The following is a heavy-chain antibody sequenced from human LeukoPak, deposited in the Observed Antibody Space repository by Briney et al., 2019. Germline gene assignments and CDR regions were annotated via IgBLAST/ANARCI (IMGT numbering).Heavy chain of an antibody. D-gene: IGHD3-22*01. CDR2: IHYCGNT. V-gene: IGHV4-59*01. CDR3: VRGYYDNSCSSNTFDI. Sequence: SETLSLTCTVSGGSISSSYWRWLRQPPGKGLEGIGYIHYCGNTNYTPTLKNRLTMSVDTSKNQFSLKLSSVTAADTAVYYRVRGYYDNSCSSNTFDIWGQETMVTVSS. J-gene: IGHJ3*02. CDR1: GGSISSSY.